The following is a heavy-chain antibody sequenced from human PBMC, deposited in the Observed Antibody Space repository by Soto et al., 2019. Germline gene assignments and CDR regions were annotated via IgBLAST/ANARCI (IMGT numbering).Heavy chain of an antibody. V-gene: IGHV4-31*03. D-gene: IGHD5-18*01. CDR2: IYYSGNT. CDR3: ARDRLMATAGTARHYFGLDV. J-gene: IGHJ6*02. CDR1: GGSIRSGGYY. Sequence: SETLSLTCTVSGGSIRSGGYYWSWVRQNPRRGLEWIGNIYYSGNTYYNPPLKSRLTISVDTSKNQFSLNLSSVTAADTAVYYCARDRLMATAGTARHYFGLDVWGQGTTVTVSS.